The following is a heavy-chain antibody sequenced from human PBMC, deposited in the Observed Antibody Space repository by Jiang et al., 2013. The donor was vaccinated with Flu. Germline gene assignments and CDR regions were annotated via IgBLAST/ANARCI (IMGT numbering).Heavy chain of an antibody. Sequence: KPTQTLTLTCTFSGSHSPLVEWVWAGSVSPQERPLEWLALIYWDNDESYSPSLRSRLTITKDTSKNQVVLRMTNMDPVDTATYHCAYSLWYDSGGGSYYGIRFDYWGQGTLVTVSS. CDR3: AYSLWYDSGGGSYYGIRFDY. CDR1: GSHSPLVEWV. CDR2: IYWDNDE. V-gene: IGHV2-5*02. J-gene: IGHJ4*02. D-gene: IGHD3-22*01.